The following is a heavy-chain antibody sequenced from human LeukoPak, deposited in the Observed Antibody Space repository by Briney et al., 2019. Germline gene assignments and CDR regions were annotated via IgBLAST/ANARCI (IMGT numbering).Heavy chain of an antibody. J-gene: IGHJ4*02. D-gene: IGHD5-18*01. CDR3: AKDWGYTTMVSYYFDY. CDR1: GFTFSGYG. CDR2: IWYDGNNK. V-gene: IGHV3-33*06. Sequence: GGSLRLSCAASGFTFSGYGMHWVRQAPDKGLEWVAVIWYDGNNKYYADSVKGRFTISRDNSKNTLYLQMNSLRAGDTAVYYCAKDWGYTTMVSYYFDYWGQGALVTVSS.